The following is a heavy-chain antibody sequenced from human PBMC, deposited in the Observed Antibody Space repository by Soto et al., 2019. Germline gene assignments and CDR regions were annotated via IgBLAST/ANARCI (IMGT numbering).Heavy chain of an antibody. CDR1: GVTFSDHY. Sequence: GPSLRLSCAASGVTFSDHYMDFVRQAPGKGLECVCRTRNKANSHTTEYAASVKGRFTISRDDSKNSLYLQMNSLKVEDTAVYYRARATTVTDYWGQGA. D-gene: IGHD4-17*01. CDR2: TRNKANSHTT. CDR3: ARATTVTDY. J-gene: IGHJ4*02. V-gene: IGHV3-72*01.